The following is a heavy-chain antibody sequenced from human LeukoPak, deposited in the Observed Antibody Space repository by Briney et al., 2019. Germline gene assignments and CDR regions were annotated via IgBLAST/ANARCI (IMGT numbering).Heavy chain of an antibody. D-gene: IGHD4-17*01. CDR1: GLPFSTYG. CDR3: ARHRTGGTYGDYGFDY. Sequence: GGPLKLSFAASGLPFSTYGMNWVRQAPAKGLEGVASLRYDGSKTYYADSVKGRFTISRDNSKNTLYLQMNSLRAEDTAVYYCARHRTGGTYGDYGFDYWGQGTLVPVSS. J-gene: IGHJ4*02. V-gene: IGHV3-30*02. CDR2: LRYDGSKT.